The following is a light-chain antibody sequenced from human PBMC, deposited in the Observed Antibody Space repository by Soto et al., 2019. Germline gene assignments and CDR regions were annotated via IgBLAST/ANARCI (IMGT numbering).Light chain of an antibody. CDR2: DVS. Sequence: QSALTQPASVSVSPGQSITISCTGTSSDVGGYNYVSWYQHHPGKAPKLMIYDVSNRPSGVSNRFSGSKSGNTASLTISGLQAEDEADYYCRSYTSSSTLYVFGNGTKLTVL. CDR1: SSDVGGYNY. V-gene: IGLV2-14*03. CDR3: RSYTSSSTLYV. J-gene: IGLJ1*01.